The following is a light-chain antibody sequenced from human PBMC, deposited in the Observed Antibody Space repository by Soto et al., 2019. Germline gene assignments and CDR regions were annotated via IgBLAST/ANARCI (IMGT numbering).Light chain of an antibody. CDR3: CSYVSPYTYV. J-gene: IGLJ1*01. V-gene: IGLV2-11*01. Sequence: QSVLTQPRSVSGSPGQSVTISCTGTGSDVGGYNYVSWYQQHPGKAPKLMIFDVTTRPSGVPDRFSDSKSGKTASLTISGLEAEDEDDSYCCSYVSPYTYVLRTG. CDR1: GSDVGGYNY. CDR2: DVT.